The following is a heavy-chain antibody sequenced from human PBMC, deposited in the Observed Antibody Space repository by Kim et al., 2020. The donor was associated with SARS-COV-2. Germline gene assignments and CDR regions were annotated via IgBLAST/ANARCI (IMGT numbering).Heavy chain of an antibody. D-gene: IGHD2-15*01. CDR2: INPNSGGT. V-gene: IGHV1-2*02. CDR1: GYTFTGYY. CDR3: ARDSCSGGRCYSTWFDP. Sequence: ASVKVSCKASGYTFTGYYMHWVRQAPGQGLEWMGWINPNSGGTDYAQKFQGRVTMTRETSISTAYMELGRLRSDDTAVYYCARDSCSGGRCYSTWFDPWGQGTLVTVSS. J-gene: IGHJ5*02.